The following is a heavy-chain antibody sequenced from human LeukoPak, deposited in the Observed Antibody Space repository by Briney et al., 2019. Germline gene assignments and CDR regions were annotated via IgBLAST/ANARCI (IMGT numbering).Heavy chain of an antibody. CDR2: ISAYNGNT. V-gene: IGHV1-18*01. Sequence: ASVKVSCKASGYTFTSYGISWVRQAPGQGLEWMGWISAYNGNTDYAQKLQGRVTMTTDTSTSTAYMELRSLRSEDTAVYYCARLMVYVRYYYDSSGLGNKGEYYFDYWGQGTLVTVSS. J-gene: IGHJ4*02. D-gene: IGHD3-22*01. CDR1: GYTFTSYG. CDR3: ARLMVYVRYYYDSSGLGNKGEYYFDY.